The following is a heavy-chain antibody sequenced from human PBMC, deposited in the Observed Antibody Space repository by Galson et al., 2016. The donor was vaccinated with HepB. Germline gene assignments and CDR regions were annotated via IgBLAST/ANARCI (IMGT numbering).Heavy chain of an antibody. CDR3: ARDTSYGLGTYYPTYYYYYGLDV. V-gene: IGHV3-7*01. CDR1: GFTFGSYW. D-gene: IGHD3-10*01. Sequence: SLRLSCAASGFTFGSYWVTWVRQAPGKGLEWVANIRQAGSEKYYVDSVKGRFTIYRDNARNSLYLQMNSLRAEDTAVYYCARDTSYGLGTYYPTYYYYYGLDVWGKGTTVTVSS. J-gene: IGHJ6*04. CDR2: IRQAGSEK.